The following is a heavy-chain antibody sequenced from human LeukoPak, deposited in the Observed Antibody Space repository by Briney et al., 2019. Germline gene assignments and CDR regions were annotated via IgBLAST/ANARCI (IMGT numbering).Heavy chain of an antibody. V-gene: IGHV4-4*01. Sequence: PRTLSPTRGVSGGSLSGTNSWSWVRQPPGQGLEWIGEISLAGQTNYNPSLNGRVTMSLDQSSNQPSRHLASFPAPATATNFWSRESGRFCAFGYWGQGTLVIVSS. J-gene: IGHJ4*02. CDR1: GGSLSGTNS. D-gene: IGHD5-12*01. CDR3: SRESGRFCAFGY. CDR2: ISLAGQT.